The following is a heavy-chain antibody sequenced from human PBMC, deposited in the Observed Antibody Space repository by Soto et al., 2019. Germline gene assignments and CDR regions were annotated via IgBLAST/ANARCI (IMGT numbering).Heavy chain of an antibody. CDR1: GGSISSGGYY. J-gene: IGHJ4*02. Sequence: PSETLSLTCAVSGGSISSGGYYWSWIRQHPGKGLEWIGYIYYSGSTYYNPSLKSRVTISVDTSKNQFSLKLSSVTAEDTAVYYCATGLVEYSSSWYDYWGQGTLVTVSS. CDR2: IYYSGST. D-gene: IGHD6-13*01. V-gene: IGHV4-31*11. CDR3: ATGLVEYSSSWYDY.